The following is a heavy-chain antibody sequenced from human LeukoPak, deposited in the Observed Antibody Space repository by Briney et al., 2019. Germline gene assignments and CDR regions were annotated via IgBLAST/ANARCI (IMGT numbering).Heavy chain of an antibody. CDR3: ASDCSSSRCYDS. Sequence: SETLSLTCTVSGVSLSSYYWSWIRQPAGKGLEWIGRIHSSGNANYSPSLTSRVTMSVDTSNNQFSLNLTSVTAADTAIYYCASDCSSSRCYDSWGQGILVTVSS. J-gene: IGHJ4*02. D-gene: IGHD2-2*01. CDR2: IHSSGNA. V-gene: IGHV4-4*07. CDR1: GVSLSSYY.